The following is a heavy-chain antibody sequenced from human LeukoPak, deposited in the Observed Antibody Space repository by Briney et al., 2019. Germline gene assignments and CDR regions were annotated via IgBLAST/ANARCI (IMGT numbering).Heavy chain of an antibody. D-gene: IGHD6-13*01. V-gene: IGHV4-61*02. CDR1: GGSISSGSYF. J-gene: IGHJ4*02. CDR3: ASSRYSSSWYEESGY. Sequence: TLSLTCTVSGGSISSGSYFWSWIRQPAGKGLEWIGRIYTSGRTNYNPSLKSRLTISVDTSKNQFSLKLSSVTAADTAVYYCASSRYSSSWYEESGYWGQGTLVTVSS. CDR2: IYTSGRT.